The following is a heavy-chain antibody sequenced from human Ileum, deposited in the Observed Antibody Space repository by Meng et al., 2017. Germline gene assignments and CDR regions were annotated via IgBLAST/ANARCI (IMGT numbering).Heavy chain of an antibody. D-gene: IGHD1-1*01. CDR1: GYTFRNYP. Sequence: QVQLVHSGPEVKKVGASVKVSCTASGYTFRNYPLHWVRQAPGQRPEWMGWINAGNGNIKISQKFQGRITITSDTSATAYMELSSLRSEDTAVYFCARENDNWNYFDYWGQGSLVTVSS. V-gene: IGHV1-3*01. CDR3: ARENDNWNYFDY. CDR2: INAGNGNI. J-gene: IGHJ4*02.